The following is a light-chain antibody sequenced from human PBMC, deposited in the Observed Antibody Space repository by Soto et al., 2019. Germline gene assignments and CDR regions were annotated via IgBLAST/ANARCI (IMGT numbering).Light chain of an antibody. CDR3: SSYTTSSTRV. CDR1: SSDVGAYDF. J-gene: IGLJ1*01. Sequence: QSVLTQPASVSGSPGQLITISCTGTSSDVGAYDFVSWYQQHSDKAPKLMIYEVSNRPSGVSHRFSGSKSVNTATLTISGLQAEDEADYYCSSYTTSSTRVFGTGTKVTVL. V-gene: IGLV2-14*03. CDR2: EVS.